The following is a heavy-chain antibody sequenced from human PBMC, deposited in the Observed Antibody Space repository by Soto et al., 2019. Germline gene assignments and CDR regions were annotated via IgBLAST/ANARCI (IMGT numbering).Heavy chain of an antibody. Sequence: SETLSLTCAVSGYSISGGYYRGWIRQSPGKGLEWIETIHHSGSTYYNPSLKSRVTISVDTSKNQFSLKLRSVTAADTAVYYCASGHSYGGGHYYFDYWGQGTLVTV. CDR1: GYSISGGYY. D-gene: IGHD5-18*01. CDR2: IHHSGST. J-gene: IGHJ4*02. CDR3: ASGHSYGGGHYYFDY. V-gene: IGHV4-38-2*01.